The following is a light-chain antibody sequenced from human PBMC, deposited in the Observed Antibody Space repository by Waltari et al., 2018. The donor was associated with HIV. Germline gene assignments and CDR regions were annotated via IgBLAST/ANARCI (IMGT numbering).Light chain of an antibody. Sequence: DIQMTQSPSSLSASVGDRVTITCRASQDISNSLAWYQQKVGEAPKLLLYTASLLESGVPSRFSGRGSGTVYTRTISSLQPEDCATYYCQQSYTTPLTFGGGTKVEIK. CDR3: QQSYTTPLT. CDR2: TAS. V-gene: IGKV1-NL1*01. J-gene: IGKJ4*01. CDR1: QDISNS.